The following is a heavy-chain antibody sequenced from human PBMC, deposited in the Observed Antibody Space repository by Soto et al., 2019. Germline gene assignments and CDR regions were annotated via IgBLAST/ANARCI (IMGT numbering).Heavy chain of an antibody. Sequence: GGSLRLSCAASGFTFSSYWMSWVRQAPGEGLEWVANIKQDGSEKYYVDSVKGRFTISRDNAKNSLYLQMNSLRAEDTAVYYCARDWADPYYYYGMDVWGQGTTVTVSS. V-gene: IGHV3-7*05. CDR3: ARDWADPYYYYGMDV. J-gene: IGHJ6*02. CDR1: GFTFSSYW. CDR2: IKQDGSEK. D-gene: IGHD3-16*01.